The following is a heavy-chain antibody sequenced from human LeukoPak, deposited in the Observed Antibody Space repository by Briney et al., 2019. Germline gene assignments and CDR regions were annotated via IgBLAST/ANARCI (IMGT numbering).Heavy chain of an antibody. CDR1: GDSISSSSYY. Sequence: SETLSLTCTVSGDSISSSSYYWGWIRQSPGKGLEWIGSIYYGGSTHYKSSLKSRVNISVDTSKNQFFLKVKSVTAADTAVYYCARAQSNQMATKIGGQGILVTVSS. J-gene: IGHJ4*02. D-gene: IGHD5-24*01. CDR3: ARAQSNQMATKI. CDR2: IYYGGST. V-gene: IGHV4-39*07.